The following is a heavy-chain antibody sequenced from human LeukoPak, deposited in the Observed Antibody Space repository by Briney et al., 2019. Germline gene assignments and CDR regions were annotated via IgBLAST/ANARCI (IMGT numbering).Heavy chain of an antibody. CDR1: GYTFTGYY. J-gene: IGHJ3*02. D-gene: IGHD3-9*01. V-gene: IGHV1-2*02. CDR3: ARGDDILTLMAFDI. CDR2: INPNSGGT. Sequence: ASVKVSCKASGYTFTGYYMHWVRQAPGQGLEWMGWINPNSGGTNYAQKFQGRVTMTRDTSISTAYMELSRLRSDDTAVYYCARGDDILTLMAFDIWGQGTMVTVSS.